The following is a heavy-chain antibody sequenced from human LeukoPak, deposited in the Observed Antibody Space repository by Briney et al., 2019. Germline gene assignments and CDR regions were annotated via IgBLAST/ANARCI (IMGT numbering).Heavy chain of an antibody. CDR2: INSDGSST. CDR1: GFTFSSYW. Sequence: PGGSLRLSCAASGFTFSSYWMPWVRQAPGKGLVWVSRINSDGSSTIYADSVKGRFNISRDNAKNTLYLQMNSLRAEDTALYYCASLGYSKGYYYGMDVWGQGTTVTVSS. D-gene: IGHD4-11*01. CDR3: ASLGYSKGYYYGMDV. J-gene: IGHJ6*02. V-gene: IGHV3-74*01.